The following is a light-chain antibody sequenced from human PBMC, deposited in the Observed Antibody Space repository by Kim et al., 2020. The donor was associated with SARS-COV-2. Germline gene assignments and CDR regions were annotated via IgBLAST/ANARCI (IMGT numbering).Light chain of an antibody. V-gene: IGKV1-39*01. Sequence: DIQMTQSPSSLSASVGDRVSIGCRASQTINGFLNWYQQKPGKAPKLMISAASSLQSGVPSRFSGSGSGTDYTLTISNLQPEDFATYFCQQSYSTPPTFGGGTKVEI. CDR1: QTINGF. CDR3: QQSYSTPPT. CDR2: AAS. J-gene: IGKJ4*01.